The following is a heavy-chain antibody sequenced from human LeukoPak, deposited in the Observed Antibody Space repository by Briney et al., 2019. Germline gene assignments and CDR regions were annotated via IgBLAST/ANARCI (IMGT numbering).Heavy chain of an antibody. Sequence: PSETLSLTCTVSGGSISSSSYYWGWIRQPPGKGLEWIGYIYYSGSTNYNPSLKSRVTISVDTSKNRFSLKLSSVTAADTAVYYCARGSRGSGSYYGYWGQGTLVTVSS. CDR3: ARGSRGSGSYYGY. D-gene: IGHD1-26*01. J-gene: IGHJ4*02. CDR2: IYYSGST. V-gene: IGHV4-61*05. CDR1: GGSISSSSYY.